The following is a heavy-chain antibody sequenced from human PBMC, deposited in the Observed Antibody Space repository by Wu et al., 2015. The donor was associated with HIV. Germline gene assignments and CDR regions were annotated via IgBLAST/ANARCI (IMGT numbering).Heavy chain of an antibody. CDR2: INPNSGGT. V-gene: IGHV1-2*02. CDR1: GYTFTGHY. D-gene: IGHD3-3*01. CDR3: ARGDYANYDFWSAYPSY. Sequence: QVQLVQSGAEVKKPGASVKVSCKASGYTFTGHYIHWVRQAPGQGLQWMGWINPNSGGTNYAQKFQGRVTMTRDTSIGTAYMELSRLTSDDTAVYYCARGDYANYDFWSAYPSYWGQGTLVTVSS. J-gene: IGHJ4*02.